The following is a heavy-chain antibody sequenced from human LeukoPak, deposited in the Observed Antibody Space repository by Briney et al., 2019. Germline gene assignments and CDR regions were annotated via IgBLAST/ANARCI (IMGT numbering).Heavy chain of an antibody. Sequence: PGGSLRLSCAASGFTFSSYSMNWVRQAPGKGLEWVSGISWNSGSIGYADSVKGRFTISRDNAKNSLYLQMNSLRAEDTALYYCAKSPREGYCSSTSCPKYFQHWGQGTLVTVSS. J-gene: IGHJ1*01. D-gene: IGHD2-2*01. CDR3: AKSPREGYCSSTSCPKYFQH. CDR2: ISWNSGSI. V-gene: IGHV3-9*01. CDR1: GFTFSSYS.